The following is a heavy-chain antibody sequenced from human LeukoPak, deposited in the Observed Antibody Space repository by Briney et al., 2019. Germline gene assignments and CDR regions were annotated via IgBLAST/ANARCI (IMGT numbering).Heavy chain of an antibody. V-gene: IGHV4-30-4*08. CDR1: GGSISSGGYY. D-gene: IGHD6-13*01. CDR3: ARVPNPYSSSWYYFDY. Sequence: SETLSLTCTVSGGSISSGGYYWSWIRQHPGKGLEWIGYIYYSGSTYYNPSLKSRVTISVDTSKNQFSLKLSSVTAADTAVYYCARVPNPYSSSWYYFDYWGQGTLVTVSS. J-gene: IGHJ4*02. CDR2: IYYSGST.